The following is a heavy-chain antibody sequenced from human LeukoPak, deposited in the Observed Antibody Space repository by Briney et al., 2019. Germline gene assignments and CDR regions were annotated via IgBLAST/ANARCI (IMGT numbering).Heavy chain of an antibody. J-gene: IGHJ4*02. D-gene: IGHD3-3*01. Sequence: GASVKVSCKASGYTFTSYGITWVRQAPGQGLEWMGWISAYNGNTNYAQKLQGRVTITADESTSTAYMELSSLRSEDTAVYYCVQGGLEYYFDYWGQGTLVTVSS. CDR1: GYTFTSYG. V-gene: IGHV1-18*01. CDR3: VQGGLEYYFDY. CDR2: ISAYNGNT.